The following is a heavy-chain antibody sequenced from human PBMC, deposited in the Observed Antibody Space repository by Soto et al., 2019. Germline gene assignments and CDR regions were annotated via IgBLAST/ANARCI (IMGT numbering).Heavy chain of an antibody. V-gene: IGHV1-46*01. CDR3: ARGTTVETGSY. D-gene: IGHD4-17*01. CDR2: INPSGGST. CDR1: GYTFTSYY. Sequence: ASVKVSCKASGYTFTSYYMHWVRQAPGQGLEWMGIINPSGGSTSYAQKFQGRVTMTTDTSTSTACMELRSLRSDDTAVYYCARGTTVETGSYWGQGTLVTVSS. J-gene: IGHJ4*02.